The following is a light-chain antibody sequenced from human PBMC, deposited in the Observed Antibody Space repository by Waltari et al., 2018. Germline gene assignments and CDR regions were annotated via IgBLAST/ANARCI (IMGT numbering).Light chain of an antibody. J-gene: IGKJ4*02. Sequence: EIVMPQSPATLSVSPGDRATLSCRASQSVSSNLAWYQQKHGQAPRLLIYGASTRATGIPARFSGGGSGTEFTLTISSLQSEDSAGYYCQEYNNFLTFGGGTRVEIK. CDR2: GAS. CDR1: QSVSSN. V-gene: IGKV3-15*01. CDR3: QEYNNFLT.